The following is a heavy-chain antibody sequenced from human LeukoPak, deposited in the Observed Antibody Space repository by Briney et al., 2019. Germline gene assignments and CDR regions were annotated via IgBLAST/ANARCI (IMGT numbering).Heavy chain of an antibody. CDR1: GFTFSNAY. V-gene: IGHV3-15*07. J-gene: IGHJ4*01. D-gene: IGHD3-10*02. CDR2: IKPTTDSETT. CDR3: ITPLPCSAH. Sequence: PGGPLRLSYSASGFTFSNAYMNWVRQAPRKGLEWVGRIKPTTDSETTEYATAVKDRFSIPRDDSKSMMYLQINSRKTEDTAVYYCITPLPCSAHGGQGTLVTVSS.